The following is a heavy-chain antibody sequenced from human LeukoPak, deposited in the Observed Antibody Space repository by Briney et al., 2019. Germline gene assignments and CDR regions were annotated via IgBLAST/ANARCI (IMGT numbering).Heavy chain of an antibody. V-gene: IGHV2-5*02. CDR3: AHSYCSGGSCYSAADNWFDP. J-gene: IGHJ5*02. CDR2: IYWDDDK. D-gene: IGHD2-15*01. Sequence: SGPTLVKPTQPLTLTCTFSGFSLRTSGVGVGWIRQPPEKALEWLALIYWDDDKRYSPSLKSRLTITKDTSKNQVVLTMTNMDPVDTATYYCAHSYCSGGSCYSAADNWFDPWGQGTLVTVSS. CDR1: GFSLRTSGVG.